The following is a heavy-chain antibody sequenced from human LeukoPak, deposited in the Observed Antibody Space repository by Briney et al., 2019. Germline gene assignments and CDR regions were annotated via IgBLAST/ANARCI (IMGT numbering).Heavy chain of an antibody. CDR3: ARQSSSWSKVDY. V-gene: IGHV4-39*01. J-gene: IGHJ4*02. CDR1: GGSISSSSYY. CDR2: IYYSGST. D-gene: IGHD6-13*01. Sequence: SETLSLTCTVSGGSISSSSYYWGWIRQPPGKGLEWIGSIYYSGSTYYNPSLKSRVTISVDTSKNQFSLELSSVTAADTAVYYCARQSSSWSKVDYWGQGTLVTVSS.